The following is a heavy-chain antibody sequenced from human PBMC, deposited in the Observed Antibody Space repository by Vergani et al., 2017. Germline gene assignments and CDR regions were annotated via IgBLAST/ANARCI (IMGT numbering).Heavy chain of an antibody. D-gene: IGHD3/OR15-3a*01. CDR3: ARGETRTDWFDP. Sequence: QVQLHESGPGLVKPSQTLSLTCTVSGGSITSGSFYWSWIRQPAGKGLEWIGRIHSSGTTNYNPSLIGRVTIFVDKSKNLLSLRLNSVTAADTAVYYCARGETRTDWFDPWGQGTLVTVSS. J-gene: IGHJ5*02. CDR2: IHSSGTT. CDR1: GGSITSGSFY. V-gene: IGHV4-61*02.